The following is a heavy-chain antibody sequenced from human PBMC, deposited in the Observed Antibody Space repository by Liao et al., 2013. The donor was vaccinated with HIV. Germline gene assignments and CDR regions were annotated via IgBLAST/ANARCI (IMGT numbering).Heavy chain of an antibody. D-gene: IGHD3-16*02. J-gene: IGHJ6*03. CDR1: GGSISSAGYY. Sequence: QLQLQESGPGLVKPSETLSLTCTVSGGSISSAGYYWGWIRQPAGKGLEWIGRISTSGTINYNPSLKSRVTMSVDTSKNQFSLRLSSVTAADTAVYYCARGLAGYRGPDYYYYMDVWGKGTTVTVSS. V-gene: IGHV4-61*02. CDR3: ARGLAGYRGPDYYYYMDV. CDR2: ISTSGTI.